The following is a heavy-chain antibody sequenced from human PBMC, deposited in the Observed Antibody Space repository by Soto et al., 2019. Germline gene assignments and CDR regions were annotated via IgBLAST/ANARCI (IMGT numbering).Heavy chain of an antibody. CDR2: IRSKAYGGTT. D-gene: IGHD3-9*01. CDR3: TRDIGYYDILTGYRG. Sequence: GGSLRLSCTASGFTFGDYAMSWFRQAPGKGLEWVGFIRSKAYGGTTEYAASVKGRFTISRDDSKSIAYLQMNSLKTEDTAVYYCTRDIGYYDILTGYRGWGQGTLVTVSS. CDR1: GFTFGDYA. J-gene: IGHJ4*02. V-gene: IGHV3-49*03.